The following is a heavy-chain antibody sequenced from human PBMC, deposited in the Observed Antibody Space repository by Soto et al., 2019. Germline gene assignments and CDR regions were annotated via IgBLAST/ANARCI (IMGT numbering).Heavy chain of an antibody. CDR1: GGSISSGGYY. J-gene: IGHJ6*03. Sequence: SETLSLTCTVSGGSISSGGYYWSWIRQHPGKGLEWIGYIYYSGSTYYNPSLKSRVTISVDTSKNQFSLKLSSVTAADTAVYYCARDFGGYCSSTSCYVSYMDVWGKGTTVTVSS. D-gene: IGHD2-2*01. V-gene: IGHV4-31*03. CDR3: ARDFGGYCSSTSCYVSYMDV. CDR2: IYYSGST.